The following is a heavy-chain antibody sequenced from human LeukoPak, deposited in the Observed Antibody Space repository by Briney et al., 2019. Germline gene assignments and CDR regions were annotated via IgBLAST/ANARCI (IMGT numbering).Heavy chain of an antibody. D-gene: IGHD3-22*01. V-gene: IGHV3-9*01. CDR2: ISWNSGSI. J-gene: IGHJ4*02. CDR3: AMSRHYYDSSGYPADY. CDR1: GFTFDYYA. Sequence: TGGSLRLSCAASGFTFDYYAMHWVRQAPGKGLEWVSGISWNSGSIGYADSVEGRFTISRDNAKNSLYLQMNSLRAEDTALYYCAMSRHYYDSSGYPADYWGQGTLVTVSS.